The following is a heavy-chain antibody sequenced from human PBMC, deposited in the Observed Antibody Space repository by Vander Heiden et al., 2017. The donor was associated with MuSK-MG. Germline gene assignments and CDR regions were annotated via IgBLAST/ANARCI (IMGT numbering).Heavy chain of an antibody. Sequence: QVQLVQSGAVVKKPGSSVKVSCKASGGTFSSYAISWVRQAPGQGLEWMGRIIPILGIANYAQKFQGRVTITADKSTSTAYMELSSLRSEDTAVYYCARAVTTVGYFQHWGQGTLVTVSS. D-gene: IGHD4-17*01. CDR1: GGTFSSYA. V-gene: IGHV1-69*04. J-gene: IGHJ1*01. CDR2: IIPILGIA. CDR3: ARAVTTVGYFQH.